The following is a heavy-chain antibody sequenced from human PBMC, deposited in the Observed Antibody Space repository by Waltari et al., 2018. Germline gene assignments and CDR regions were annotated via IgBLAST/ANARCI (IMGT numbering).Heavy chain of an antibody. J-gene: IGHJ6*02. CDR1: GFTFSSYN. CDR3: ARDCKSCVHCYAMDV. Sequence: EVQLVESGGGLVKPGGSLRLSCAASGFTFSSYNMNWVRQAPGKGVEWGSSISSRGDYRAYADAGKGRLIISRDNANNSVHRQMDSLTAEDTAVYYCARDCKSCVHCYAMDVWGQGTTGTVSS. CDR2: ISSRGDYR. D-gene: IGHD2-15*01. V-gene: IGHV3-21*02.